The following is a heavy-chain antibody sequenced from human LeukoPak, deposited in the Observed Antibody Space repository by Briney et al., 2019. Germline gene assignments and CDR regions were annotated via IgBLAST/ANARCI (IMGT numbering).Heavy chain of an antibody. CDR2: IWYDGSNK. CDR3: ARDLSGWYLAY. Sequence: PGGSLRLSCAASGFTFSSYGMHWVRQAPGKGLEWVAVIWYDGSNKYYADSVKGRFTISRDNSKNTLYLQMNSLRAEDTAVYYCARDLSGWYLAYWGQGTLVTVSS. J-gene: IGHJ4*02. CDR1: GFTFSSYG. D-gene: IGHD6-25*01. V-gene: IGHV3-33*01.